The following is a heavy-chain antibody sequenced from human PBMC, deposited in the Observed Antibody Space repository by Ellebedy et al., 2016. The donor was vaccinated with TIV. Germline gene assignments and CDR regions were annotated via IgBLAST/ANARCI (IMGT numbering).Heavy chain of an antibody. CDR3: TKEGAVFGAPGDSTYDS. V-gene: IGHV3-30*18. J-gene: IGHJ5*02. CDR2: ITSHGKTT. CDR1: GFTFDSHG. D-gene: IGHD3-16*01. Sequence: GESLKISCEASGFTFDSHGMHWVRQAPGKGLEWVAVITSHGKTTFYADSVKGRFTISRDNSKNMLYLQMNSLRGEDTAAYYCTKEGAVFGAPGDSTYDSWGQGTLVTVSS.